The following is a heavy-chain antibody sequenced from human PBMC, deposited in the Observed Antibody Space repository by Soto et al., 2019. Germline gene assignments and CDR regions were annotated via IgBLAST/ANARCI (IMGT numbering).Heavy chain of an antibody. CDR2: MNPNSGNT. J-gene: IGHJ5*02. Sequence: QVQLVQSGAEVKKPGASVKVSCKASGYTFTSYDINWVRQATGQGLEYLGWMNPNSGNTGYVQKFQGRVTMTRDTSISTAYMELSSLRSENTAVCFCARGVKYGAYSRWFDPWGQGTLVTVSP. D-gene: IGHD4-17*01. CDR3: ARGVKYGAYSRWFDP. CDR1: GYTFTSYD. V-gene: IGHV1-8*01.